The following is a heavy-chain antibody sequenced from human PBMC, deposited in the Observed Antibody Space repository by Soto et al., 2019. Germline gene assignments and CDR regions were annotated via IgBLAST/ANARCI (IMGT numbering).Heavy chain of an antibody. CDR2: IYSGGST. V-gene: IGHV3-53*01. CDR3: AKEYCTNGVCHYDY. CDR1: GFIVSSNF. J-gene: IGHJ4*02. D-gene: IGHD2-8*01. Sequence: GGSLRLSCAASGFIVSSNFMSWVRQAPGRGLEWVSVIYSGGSTYYADSVKGRFTISRDNSKNTLYLQMNRLRAEDTAVYYCAKEYCTNGVCHYDYWGQGTLVTVSS.